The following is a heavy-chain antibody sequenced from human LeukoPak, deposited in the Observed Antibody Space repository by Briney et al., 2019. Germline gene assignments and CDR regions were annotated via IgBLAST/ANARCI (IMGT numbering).Heavy chain of an antibody. Sequence: GGSLRLSCAASGFTFSSYAMHWGRQAPGKGLEWLAVILDDGSYKYYVDSVKGRFTISRDNSKNTLYLQMNSLRVEDTAVYYCARDSTYYYASGSSGPHYFDSWGQGTLVTVSS. V-gene: IGHV3-30*01. CDR3: ARDSTYYYASGSSGPHYFDS. CDR2: ILDDGSYK. D-gene: IGHD3-10*01. CDR1: GFTFSSYA. J-gene: IGHJ4*02.